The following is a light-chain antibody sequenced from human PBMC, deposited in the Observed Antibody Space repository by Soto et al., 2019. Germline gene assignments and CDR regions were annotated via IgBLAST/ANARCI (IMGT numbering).Light chain of an antibody. CDR1: NIGSKS. CDR2: YDS. CDR3: QVWDSSSDHLYV. J-gene: IGLJ1*01. Sequence: SYELTQPPSVSVAPGKTARITRGGNNIGSKSVHWYQQKPGQAPVLVIYYDSDRPSGIPERFSGSNSGNTATLTISRVEAGDEADYYCQVWDSSSDHLYVFGTGTRSPS. V-gene: IGLV3-21*04.